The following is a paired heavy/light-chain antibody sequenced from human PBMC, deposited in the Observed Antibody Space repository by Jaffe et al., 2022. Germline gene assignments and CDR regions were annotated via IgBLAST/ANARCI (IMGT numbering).Heavy chain of an antibody. CDR1: GYNFNNYW. J-gene: IGHJ3*02. CDR2: IYPGDSDS. Sequence: EVQLVQSGAEVKEPGDSLKISCKGSGYNFNNYWIAWVRQMPGKGLEWMGIIYPGDSDSRYSPPFQGQVTISVDKSINTAYLQWSSLRASDRGTYYCARYDVVQGVGHVFDIWGQGTLVTVS. D-gene: IGHD3-10*01. CDR3: ARYDVVQGVGHVFDI. V-gene: IGHV5-51*03.
Light chain of an antibody. CDR1: QSVVRN. J-gene: IGKJ1*01. Sequence: IVLTQSPATLSVSLGEGATLSCRASQSVVRNLAWYQQKPGQAPRLLIYGASTRAAGIPGRFSGSGSGTEFTLTISSLQSEDVAVYYCQNYNDFRGTFGQGTKVEVK. CDR3: QNYNDFRGT. V-gene: IGKV3-15*01. CDR2: GAS.